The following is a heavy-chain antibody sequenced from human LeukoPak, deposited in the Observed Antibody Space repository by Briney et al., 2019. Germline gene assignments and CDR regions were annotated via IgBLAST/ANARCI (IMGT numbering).Heavy chain of an antibody. CDR1: GFTVSSNY. CDR3: ARDIYGGNPLGWLDP. D-gene: IGHD4-23*01. V-gene: IGHV3-66*02. J-gene: IGHJ5*02. CDR2: IYSGGST. Sequence: GGSLRLSCAASGFTVSSNYMSWVRQAPGKGLEWVSVIYSGGSTYYADSVKGRFTISRDNSRNTLYLQMNSLRPEDTAVYYCARDIYGGNPLGWLDPWGQGTLVTVSS.